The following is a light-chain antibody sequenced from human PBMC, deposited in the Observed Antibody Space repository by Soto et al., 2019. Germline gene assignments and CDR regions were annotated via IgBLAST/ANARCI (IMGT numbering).Light chain of an antibody. CDR2: DAS. J-gene: IGKJ5*01. CDR1: QSISSY. CDR3: QQRSNWPPIT. Sequence: EIVLTQSPATLSLSPGERATLSCRASQSISSYLAWYQQKPGQAPRLLIYDASNMATGIPARFSGSGSGTDFTLTISSLEPEDCAVYYCQQRSNWPPITFGQGTRLEIK. V-gene: IGKV3-11*01.